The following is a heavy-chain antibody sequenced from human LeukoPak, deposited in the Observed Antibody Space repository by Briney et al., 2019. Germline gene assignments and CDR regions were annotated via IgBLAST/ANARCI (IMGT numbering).Heavy chain of an antibody. D-gene: IGHD6-19*01. CDR2: ISSSSSYI. Sequence: GGSLRLSCAASGFTSSSYSMNWVRQAPGKGLEWVSSISSSSSYIYYADSVKGRFTISRDNAKNSLYLQMNSLRAEDTAVYYCARDQEAVAGYDYWGQGTLATVSS. CDR1: GFTSSSYS. V-gene: IGHV3-21*01. J-gene: IGHJ4*02. CDR3: ARDQEAVAGYDY.